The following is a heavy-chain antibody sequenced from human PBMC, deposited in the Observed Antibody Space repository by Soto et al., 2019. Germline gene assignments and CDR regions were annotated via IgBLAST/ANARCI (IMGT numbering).Heavy chain of an antibody. CDR2: IYHSGST. J-gene: IGHJ6*02. CDR1: GGSISSSNW. D-gene: IGHD6-13*01. V-gene: IGHV4-4*02. CDR3: ASSYSSSWYYYGMDV. Sequence: QVQLQESGPGLVKPSGTLSLTCAVSGGSISSSNWWSWVRQPPGKGLEWIGEIYHSGSTNYNPSPKSRGTRAVDQSKTQVSRKLSSVTAADTAVYYCASSYSSSWYYYGMDVWGQGTTVTVSS.